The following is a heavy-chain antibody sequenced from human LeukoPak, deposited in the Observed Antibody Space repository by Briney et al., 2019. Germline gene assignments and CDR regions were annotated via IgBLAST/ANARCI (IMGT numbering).Heavy chain of an antibody. CDR1: GYTFTSYG. V-gene: IGHV1-18*01. D-gene: IGHD1-26*01. CDR2: ISAYNGNT. CDR3: ARVGSGSYDYYFDY. Sequence: GASVTVSCKASGYTFTSYGISWVRQAPGQGLEWMGWISAYNGNTNYAQKLQGRVTMTTDTSTSTAYMELRSLRSDDTAVYYCARVGSGSYDYYFDYWGQGTLVTVSS. J-gene: IGHJ4*02.